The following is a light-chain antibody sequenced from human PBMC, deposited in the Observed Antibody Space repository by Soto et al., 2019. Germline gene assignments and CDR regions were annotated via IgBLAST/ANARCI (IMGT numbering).Light chain of an antibody. V-gene: IGLV1-44*01. J-gene: IGLJ2*01. CDR3: ATWDDSLNGLL. CDR2: SNN. CDR1: SSNIGSDT. Sequence: QSVLTQPPSASGTPGQRVTISCSGSSSNIGSDTVNWYQQLPGTAPKLLMYSNNQRPSGVPDRFSGSKSGTSASLAISGLQSEDEADYYCATWDDSLNGLLFGGGTKLTV.